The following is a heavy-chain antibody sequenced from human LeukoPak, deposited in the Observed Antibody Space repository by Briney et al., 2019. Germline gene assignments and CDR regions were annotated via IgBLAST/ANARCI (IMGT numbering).Heavy chain of an antibody. D-gene: IGHD3-16*01. J-gene: IGHJ4*02. CDR3: ARFGSAGY. CDR2: INPSGGST. V-gene: IGHV1-46*01. CDR1: GYTFTSYY. Sequence: GASVKVSCKASGYTFTSYYMHWVRQAPGQGLEWMGIINPSGGSTSYAQKFQGRVTMTRDTSINTAYMELSRLISDDTAVYYCARFGSAGYWGQGTLVTVSS.